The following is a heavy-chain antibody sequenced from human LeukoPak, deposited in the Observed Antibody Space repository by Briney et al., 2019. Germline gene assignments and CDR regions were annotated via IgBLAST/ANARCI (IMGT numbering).Heavy chain of an antibody. CDR1: GGSISSSSYY. J-gene: IGHJ4*02. V-gene: IGHV4-39*01. CDR2: IYYSGST. Sequence: SETLSLTCTVSGGSISSSSYYWGWIRQPPGKGLEWIVSIYYSGSTYYNPSLKSRVTISVDTSKNQFSLKLSSVTAADTAVYYCARRKASYDRYYFDYWGQGTLVTVSS. CDR3: ARRKASYDRYYFDY. D-gene: IGHD1-26*01.